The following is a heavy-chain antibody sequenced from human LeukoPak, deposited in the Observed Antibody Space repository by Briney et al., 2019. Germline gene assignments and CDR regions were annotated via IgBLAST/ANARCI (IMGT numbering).Heavy chain of an antibody. D-gene: IGHD2-2*01. CDR1: GFTFTSYG. Sequence: GGSLRLSCAASGFTFTSYGMHWVRQAPGKGLEWVAFIRYDGSNKYYADSVKGRFTISRDNSKNTLYLQMNSLRAEDTAVYYCAKDLRGYCSSTSCSAFDYWGQGTLVTVSS. V-gene: IGHV3-30*02. CDR3: AKDLRGYCSSTSCSAFDY. J-gene: IGHJ4*02. CDR2: IRYDGSNK.